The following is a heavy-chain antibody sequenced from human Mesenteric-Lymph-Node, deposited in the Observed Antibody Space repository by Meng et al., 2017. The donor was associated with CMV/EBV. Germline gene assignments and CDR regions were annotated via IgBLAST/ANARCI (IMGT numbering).Heavy chain of an antibody. Sequence: ASVKVSCKASGYTFTSYGISWVRQAPGQGLEWMGWINPNSGGTHYAPKFQGRVTMTRDTSISTTYMELSRLTSDDTAIYYCARDAPKWGYWGQGTLVTVSS. V-gene: IGHV1-2*02. CDR3: ARDAPKWGY. CDR2: INPNSGGT. D-gene: IGHD2-8*01. J-gene: IGHJ4*02. CDR1: GYTFTSYG.